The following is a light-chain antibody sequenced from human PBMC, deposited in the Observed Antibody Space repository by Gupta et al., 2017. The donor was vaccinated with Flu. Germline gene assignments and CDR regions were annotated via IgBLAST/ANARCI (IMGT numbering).Light chain of an antibody. CDR2: DVD. J-gene: IGLJ2*01. CDR1: SNDVGKFHL. V-gene: IGLV2-23*02. Sequence: SALTQPASVSGSLGPSITMSCTGTSNDVGKFHLVSWYQQHPGKAPKLMLYDVDKRPSGVSDRFSGSKSGNTASLTVSGLQAEDEADYYCCSYAGSSLFEVFGGGTQLT. CDR3: CSYAGSSLFEV.